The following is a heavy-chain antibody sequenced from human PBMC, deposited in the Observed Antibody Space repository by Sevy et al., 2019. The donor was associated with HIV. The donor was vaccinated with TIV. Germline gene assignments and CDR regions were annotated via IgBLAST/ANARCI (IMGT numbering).Heavy chain of an antibody. Sequence: GGSLRLSCAASGFTFSSYSMNWVRQAPGKGLEWVSSISSSSSYIYYADSVKGRFTISIDNAKNSLYLQMNSLRAEDTAVYYCARVLDIVVVPAAILTTGPIDYWGQGTLVTVSS. J-gene: IGHJ4*02. V-gene: IGHV3-21*01. CDR2: ISSSSSYI. D-gene: IGHD2-2*02. CDR1: GFTFSSYS. CDR3: ARVLDIVVVPAAILTTGPIDY.